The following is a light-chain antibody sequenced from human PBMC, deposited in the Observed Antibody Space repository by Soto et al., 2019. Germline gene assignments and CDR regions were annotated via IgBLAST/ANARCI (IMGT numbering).Light chain of an antibody. CDR1: QGITNF. V-gene: IGKV1-27*01. J-gene: IGKJ1*01. CDR2: ATS. CDR3: QNYTSAPRT. Sequence: DIQMTQSPSSLSASLGDRVTLTCRASQGITNFLAWYQQKPGKVPKLLIYATSALQSGVPSRFSGSGSGTDFTLTISSLQPEDVATYYCQNYTSAPRTFGQGTKVEI.